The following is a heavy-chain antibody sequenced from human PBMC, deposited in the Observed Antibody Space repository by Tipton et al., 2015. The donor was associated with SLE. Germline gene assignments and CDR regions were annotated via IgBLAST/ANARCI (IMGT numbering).Heavy chain of an antibody. CDR3: ARHRGDFDY. CDR2: IYSSGST. J-gene: IGHJ4*01. V-gene: IGHV4-31*03. CDR1: GGSLTGRGYF. D-gene: IGHD3-16*01. Sequence: TLSLTCTVSGGSLTGRGYFWSWIRQHPGKGLEWIGFIYSSGSTYYNPSLESRVTISVDTSKNQFSLRVNSVTAADTAVYYCARHRGDFDYWGHGTLVTVSS.